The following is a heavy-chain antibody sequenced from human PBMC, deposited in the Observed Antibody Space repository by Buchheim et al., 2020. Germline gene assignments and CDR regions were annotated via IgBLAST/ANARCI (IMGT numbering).Heavy chain of an antibody. CDR2: INHSGST. CDR1: GGSFSGYY. CDR3: ARGRGYGSGSYLRSGFDY. J-gene: IGHJ4*02. V-gene: IGHV4-34*01. Sequence: QVQLQQWGAGLLKPSETLSLTCAVYGGSFSGYYWSWIRQPPGKGLEWIGEINHSGSTNYNPSLKSRVTISVDTSTNQFSLKLSSVTAADTAVYYCARGRGYGSGSYLRSGFDYWGQGTL. D-gene: IGHD3-10*01.